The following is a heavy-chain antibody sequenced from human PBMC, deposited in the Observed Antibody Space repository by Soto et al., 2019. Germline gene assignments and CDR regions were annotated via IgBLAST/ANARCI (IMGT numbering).Heavy chain of an antibody. V-gene: IGHV4-59*01. J-gene: IGHJ4*02. Sequence: XTLSLTGTVSSGSISSYFCSWIRKAPGKGLEWIAFKYDTGSTNYNPSLKGRVSISVDSSKNQISLTVNSVTAADTAVYYCARGWRSSWHYWGQGILGTVSS. CDR1: SGSISSYF. CDR3: ARGWRSSWHY. CDR2: KYDTGST. D-gene: IGHD6-13*01.